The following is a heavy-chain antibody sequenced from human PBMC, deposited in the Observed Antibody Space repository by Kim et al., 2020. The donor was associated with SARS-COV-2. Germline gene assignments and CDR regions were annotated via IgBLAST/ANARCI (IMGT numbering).Heavy chain of an antibody. V-gene: IGHV3-15*01. CDR2: IKSKTDGGTT. Sequence: GGSLRLSCAASGFTFSNAWMSWVRQAPGKGLEWVGRIKSKTDGGTTDYAAPVKGRFTISRDDSKNTLYLQMNSLKTEDTAVYYCTTDQSLAPDISLYGMDVWGQGTTVTVSS. J-gene: IGHJ6*02. CDR3: TTDQSLAPDISLYGMDV. CDR1: GFTFSNAW. D-gene: IGHD3-9*01.